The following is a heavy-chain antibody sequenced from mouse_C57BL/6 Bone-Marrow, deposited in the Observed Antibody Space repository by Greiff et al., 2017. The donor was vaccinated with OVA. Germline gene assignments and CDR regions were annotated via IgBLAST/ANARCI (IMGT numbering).Heavy chain of an antibody. V-gene: IGHV1-72*01. CDR3: AIITTVVGYFDV. CDR2: IDPNSGGT. CDR1: GYTFTSYW. J-gene: IGHJ1*03. Sequence: QVQLQQPGAELVKPGASVKLSCKASGYTFTSYWMHWVKQRPGRGLEWIGRIDPNSGGTKYNEKFKSKATLTVDKPSSTAYMQISSLTSEDTAVYYCAIITTVVGYFDVWGTGTTVTVSS. D-gene: IGHD1-1*01.